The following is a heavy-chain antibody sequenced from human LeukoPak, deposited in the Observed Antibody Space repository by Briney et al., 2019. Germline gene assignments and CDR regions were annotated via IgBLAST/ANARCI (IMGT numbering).Heavy chain of an antibody. Sequence: GGSLRLSCEASGFSFSNYNMNWVRQAPGKGLEWMSSITSDSTYRYYADSVKGRFTISRDNSKNTLYLQMNSLRAEDTAVYYCARSAAPGRIVAKFAYWGQGTLVIVSS. CDR1: GFSFSNYN. D-gene: IGHD5-12*01. J-gene: IGHJ4*02. CDR2: ITSDSTYR. CDR3: ARSAAPGRIVAKFAY. V-gene: IGHV3-21*01.